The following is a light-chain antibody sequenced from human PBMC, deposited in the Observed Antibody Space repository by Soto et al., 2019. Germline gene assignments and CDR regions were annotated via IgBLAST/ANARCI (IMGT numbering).Light chain of an antibody. J-gene: IGKJ4*01. CDR2: WAS. Sequence: DIVMTQSPDSLAVSLGDRATINCKSSQSVLFSSNNKNYLAWYQQKPGQPPKVLIYWASTREFGVPDRFSGSGSGTDFTLTTSSLQAEDVAVYYSQQYYNTAPALTFGGGTKVDIK. CDR3: QQYYNTAPALT. CDR1: QSVLFSSNNKNY. V-gene: IGKV4-1*01.